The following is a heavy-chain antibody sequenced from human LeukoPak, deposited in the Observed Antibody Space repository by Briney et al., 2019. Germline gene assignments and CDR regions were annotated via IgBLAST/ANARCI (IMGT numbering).Heavy chain of an antibody. Sequence: KPSETLSLTCTLSGCSINSGHGSWIRQPPGRGLECIGCMSYTGSTQYNSPRKSRVTILVDTSKNHFCLKLRSVTAADTAVYYCASVRGLGVITPYLAYWGEGALVTVSS. CDR3: ASVRGLGVITPYLAY. CDR2: MSYTGST. V-gene: IGHV4-59*08. J-gene: IGHJ4*02. D-gene: IGHD3-16*02. CDR1: GCSINSGH.